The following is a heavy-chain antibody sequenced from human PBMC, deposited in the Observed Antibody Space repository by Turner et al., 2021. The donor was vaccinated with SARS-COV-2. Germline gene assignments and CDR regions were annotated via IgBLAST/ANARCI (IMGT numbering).Heavy chain of an antibody. D-gene: IGHD4-17*01. J-gene: IGHJ6*02. CDR2: IYYSWGT. V-gene: IGHV4-59*08. CDR1: GGSMRSNY. CDR3: ARHSTVTENYSNGMDV. Sequence: QVQLQESGPGLVKPSETVSLTCTVSGGSMRSNYWTWVRQPPGKGLEWIGHIYYSWGTNYNPSLKSRVTISIDTSKNQFSLSLSSVTAADTAVYYCARHSTVTENYSNGMDVWGQGTTVTVS.